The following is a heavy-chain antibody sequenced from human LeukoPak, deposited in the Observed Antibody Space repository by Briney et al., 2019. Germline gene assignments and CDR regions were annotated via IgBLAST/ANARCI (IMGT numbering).Heavy chain of an antibody. V-gene: IGHV3-15*01. CDR1: GFTSSNAW. CDR3: TAGTGRSDFDY. D-gene: IGHD3/OR15-3a*01. J-gene: IGHJ4*02. CDR2: IKRKGDDGTI. Sequence: GGSLRLSCAASGFTSSNAWMSWVREAPGRGLEWVGRIKRKGDDGTIDYAAPVKGRLSISRDDSKNTLYLQMNSLKSEDTAVYYCTAGTGRSDFDYWGQGTLVTVSS.